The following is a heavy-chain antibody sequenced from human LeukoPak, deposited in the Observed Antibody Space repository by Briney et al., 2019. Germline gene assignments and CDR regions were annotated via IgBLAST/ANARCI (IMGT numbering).Heavy chain of an antibody. J-gene: IGHJ4*02. CDR3: VGGYYYDSSGYPSHFDY. Sequence: SETLSLTCTVSDGSISSYYWSWIRQPPGKGLEWIGYIYTSGSTNYNPSLKSRVTISVDTSKNQFSLKLSSVTAADTAVYYCVGGYYYDSSGYPSHFDYWGQGTLVTVSS. CDR2: IYTSGST. V-gene: IGHV4-4*09. D-gene: IGHD3-22*01. CDR1: DGSISSYY.